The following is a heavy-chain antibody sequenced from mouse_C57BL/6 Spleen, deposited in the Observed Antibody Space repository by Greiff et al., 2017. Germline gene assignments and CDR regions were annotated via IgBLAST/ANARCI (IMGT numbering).Heavy chain of an antibody. V-gene: IGHV5-4*01. D-gene: IGHD2-12*01. CDR3: ARDTIAPFAY. J-gene: IGHJ3*01. CDR2: ISDGGSYT. CDR1: GFTFSSYA. Sequence: EVKLVESGGGLVKPGGSLKLSCAASGFTFSSYAMSWVRQTPEKRLEWVATISDGGSYTYYPDNVKGRFTISSDNAKNNLYLQMSHLKSEDTAMYYCARDTIAPFAYWGQGTLVTVSA.